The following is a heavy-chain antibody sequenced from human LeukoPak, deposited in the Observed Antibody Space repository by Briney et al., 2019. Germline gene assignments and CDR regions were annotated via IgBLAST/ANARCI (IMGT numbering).Heavy chain of an antibody. J-gene: IGHJ5*02. V-gene: IGHV3-73*01. CDR3: TRDSGTYNWFDP. D-gene: IGHD1-26*01. CDR1: GFTFSGSA. CDR2: IDKKDKGYATAT. Sequence: GGSLKLSCAASGFTFSGSAIHWVRQSSGKGLEWVGQIDKKDKGYATATAYAASVKGRFTISRDDSINTAYLQMKSLKTKDTALYYCTRDSGTYNWFDPWGQGTLVTVSS.